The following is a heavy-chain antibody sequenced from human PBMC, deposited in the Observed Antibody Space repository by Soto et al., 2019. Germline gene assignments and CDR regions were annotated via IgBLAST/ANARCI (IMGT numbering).Heavy chain of an antibody. V-gene: IGHV2-5*02. J-gene: IGHJ4*02. D-gene: IGHD3-3*01. CDR2: FYWDDDK. CDR3: AHRVLRAVFGLVTTTAIYFDF. Sequence: QITLNESGPTVVKPTETLTLTCTFSGFSLTTSGVGVGWVRQSPGKAPEWLAFFYWDDDKRYSTSLKSRLTITKDTSKNLVVLTMANVAPADTATYYCAHRVLRAVFGLVTTTAIYFDFWGQGTPVVVSS. CDR1: GFSLTTSGVG.